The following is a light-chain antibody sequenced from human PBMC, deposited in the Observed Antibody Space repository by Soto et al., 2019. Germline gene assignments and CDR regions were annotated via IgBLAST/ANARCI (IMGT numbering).Light chain of an antibody. J-gene: IGKJ4*02. V-gene: IGKV1-12*01. CDR1: QDISNW. CDR3: QQTKRSTLA. Sequence: DIPMTQSPSSVSASVGDIVTITCRARQDISNWLAWYQQRPGKAPNLLIYAASRLQTGVTSRFSGGGFGTDFTLTSSSLQPEDFETYYCQQTKRSTLAFGGGTKVEIK. CDR2: AAS.